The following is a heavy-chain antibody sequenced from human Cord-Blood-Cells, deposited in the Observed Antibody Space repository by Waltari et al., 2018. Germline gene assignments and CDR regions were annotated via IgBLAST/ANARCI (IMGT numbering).Heavy chain of an antibody. CDR1: GYTFTGYY. Sequence: QVQLVQSGAEVKKPGASVKVSCKASGYTFTGYYMHWVRQAPGQGLEWMGWINPNSGGTNYAQKFQGRVTMTRDTSISTAYMELSRLRTGDMAVYYCARVWVRGVIIKGVFDYWGQGTLVTVSS. CDR3: ARVWVRGVIIKGVFDY. V-gene: IGHV1-2*02. J-gene: IGHJ4*02. D-gene: IGHD3-10*01. CDR2: INPNSGGT.